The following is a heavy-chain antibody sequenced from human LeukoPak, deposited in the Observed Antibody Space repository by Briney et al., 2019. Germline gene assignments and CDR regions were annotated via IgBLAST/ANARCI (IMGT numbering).Heavy chain of an antibody. V-gene: IGHV4-34*01. Sequence: PSETLSLTCAVYGGSFSGYYWSWIRQPPGKGLEWIGEINHSGSTNYNPSLKSRVTISVDTSKNQFSLKLSSVTAADTAVYYCASMYSSGWSPKYNWFDPWGQGTLVTVSS. CDR3: ASMYSSGWSPKYNWFDP. CDR2: INHSGST. CDR1: GGSFSGYY. J-gene: IGHJ5*02. D-gene: IGHD6-19*01.